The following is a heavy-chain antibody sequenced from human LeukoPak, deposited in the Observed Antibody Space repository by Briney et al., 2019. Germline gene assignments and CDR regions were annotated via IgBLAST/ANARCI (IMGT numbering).Heavy chain of an antibody. CDR3: ARHSSHEYSRPHFDS. J-gene: IGHJ4*02. Sequence: SETLSLTCNVSGGSISSYYWSWIRQSPGKGLEWLGNIYYTGNTNYNPLLKSRVTMSVDTSKNQFSLKVISVTAADTAVYYCARHSSHEYSRPHFDSWGQGTLVTVSS. CDR1: GGSISSYY. CDR2: IYYTGNT. V-gene: IGHV4-59*08. D-gene: IGHD6-6*01.